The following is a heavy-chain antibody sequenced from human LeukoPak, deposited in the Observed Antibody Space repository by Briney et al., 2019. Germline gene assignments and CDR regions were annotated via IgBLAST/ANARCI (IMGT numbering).Heavy chain of an antibody. V-gene: IGHV3-30*04. CDR2: ISSDGSNK. D-gene: IGHD7-27*01. J-gene: IGHJ4*02. CDR1: GSTFSSFA. CDR3: VRDGDWGLGSYFDY. Sequence: GRSLRLSCAASGSTFSSFAMHWVRQAPGKGLEWVAFISSDGSNKYYADSLKGRFTISRDNSKNTLYLQMNILRAEDTTLYYCVRDGDWGLGSYFDYWGQGTLVTVSS.